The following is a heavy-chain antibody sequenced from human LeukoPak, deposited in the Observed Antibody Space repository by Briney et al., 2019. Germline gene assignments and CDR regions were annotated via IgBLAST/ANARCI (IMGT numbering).Heavy chain of an antibody. V-gene: IGHV4-34*01. CDR1: GGSFSGYY. CDR2: INHSGST. J-gene: IGHJ4*02. Sequence: SETLSLTCAVYGGSFSGYYWSWIRQPPGKGLEWIGEINHSGSTNYNPSLKSRVTISVDTSKIQFTLDLSSVTAADTAVYYCARGLASGYPPIPFDYWGQGTQVTVSS. CDR3: ARGLASGYPPIPFDY. D-gene: IGHD3-3*01.